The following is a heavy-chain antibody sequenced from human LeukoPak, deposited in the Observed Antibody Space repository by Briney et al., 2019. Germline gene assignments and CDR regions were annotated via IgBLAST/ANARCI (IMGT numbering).Heavy chain of an antibody. CDR2: INPGGSSI. D-gene: IGHD1-14*01. CDR1: GFTFSSYW. CDR3: ARSNQADDY. V-gene: IGHV3-74*01. J-gene: IGHJ4*02. Sequence: GRSQRLSCAASGFTFSSYWMHWVRQVAGKGLVWVARINPGGSSITYADSVKGRFTISRDNAKNTLYLQMDSLRAEDTGVYYCARSNQADDYWGQGTLVTVSS.